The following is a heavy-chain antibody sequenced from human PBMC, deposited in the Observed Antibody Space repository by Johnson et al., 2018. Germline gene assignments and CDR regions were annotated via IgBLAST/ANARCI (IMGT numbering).Heavy chain of an antibody. V-gene: IGHV3-9*01. CDR2: ISWNSGSI. CDR3: EKDMGPGAPPLGFGDVDV. Sequence: EVQLVESGGGLVKPGGSLRLSCAASGFTFDDYAMHWVRQAPGKGLEWVSGISWNSGSIGYADSVKGRFPTSRDNAKNSLYLQMNSQRAEDTALYSCEKDMGPGAPPLGFGDVDVGGKGTTVTGSS. D-gene: IGHD3-10*01. J-gene: IGHJ6*04. CDR1: GFTFDDYA.